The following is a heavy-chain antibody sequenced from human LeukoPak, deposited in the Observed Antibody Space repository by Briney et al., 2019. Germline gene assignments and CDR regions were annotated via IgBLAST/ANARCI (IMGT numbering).Heavy chain of an antibody. CDR1: GGSFSGYY. Sequence: SETLSFTCAVYGGSFSGYYWSWIRQPPGKGLEWIGEINHSGSTNYNPSLKSRVTISVDTSKNQFSLKLSSVTAADTAVYYCASTRRDGSGSYYYYYYYMDVWGKGTTVTVSS. J-gene: IGHJ6*03. CDR2: INHSGST. V-gene: IGHV4-34*01. D-gene: IGHD3-10*01. CDR3: ASTRRDGSGSYYYYYYYMDV.